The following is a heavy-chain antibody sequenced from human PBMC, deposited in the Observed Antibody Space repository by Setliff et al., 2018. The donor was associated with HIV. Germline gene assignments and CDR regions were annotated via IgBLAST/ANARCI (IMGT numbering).Heavy chain of an antibody. J-gene: IGHJ5*02. CDR2: IIPIFGTA. D-gene: IGHD3-9*01. CDR3: ARVPTYYDILTGYYLDP. Sequence: GASVKVSCKASGGTFSSYAISWVRQAPGQGLEWMGGIIPIFGTANYAQKFQGRVTITTDESTSTADMELSSLRSEDTAVYYCARVPTYYDILTGYYLDPWGQGTLVTVSS. CDR1: GGTFSSYA. V-gene: IGHV1-69*05.